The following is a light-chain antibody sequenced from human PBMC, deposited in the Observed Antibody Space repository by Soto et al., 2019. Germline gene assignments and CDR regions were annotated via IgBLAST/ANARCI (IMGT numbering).Light chain of an antibody. V-gene: IGLV2-11*01. Sequence: QSALTQPRSVSGSPGQSVTISCTGTSSDVGGYNYVSWYQQHPGKAPKLMIYDVSKRPSGVPDRFSGSKSGNTASLTISGLQAEDVADYYCCSYAGSYTLVFGGGAKVT. CDR2: DVS. CDR1: SSDVGGYNY. CDR3: CSYAGSYTLV. J-gene: IGLJ2*01.